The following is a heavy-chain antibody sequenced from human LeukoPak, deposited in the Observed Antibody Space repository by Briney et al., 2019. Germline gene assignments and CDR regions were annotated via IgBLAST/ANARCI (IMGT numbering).Heavy chain of an antibody. CDR3: ARGAAGTTPDYYYFGLDV. V-gene: IGHV5-51*01. CDR2: IYPGDSDT. D-gene: IGHD1-7*01. Sequence: GESLKISCKGSGYRFTDYWIGWVRQMPGKGLEWMGIIYPGDSDTRYTPSFQGQVTISADKSINTAHLQWSSLKASDTAMYYCARGAAGTTPDYYYFGLDVWGQGTTVRVSS. J-gene: IGHJ6*02. CDR1: GYRFTDYW.